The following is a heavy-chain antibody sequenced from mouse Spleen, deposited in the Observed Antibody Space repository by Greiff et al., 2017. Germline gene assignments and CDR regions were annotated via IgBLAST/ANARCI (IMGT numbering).Heavy chain of an antibody. CDR2: INPGNGGT. Sequence: QVQLQQSGAELVKPGASVKLSCKASGYTFIHYYMYWVKQRPGQGLEWIGEINPGNGGTNFNEKFKNKATLTVDKSSNTAYIQLNSLTSEDSAVYFCSRPYYGSVDYWGQGTSVTVSS. CDR1: GYTFIHYY. V-gene: IGHV1S81*02. CDR3: SRPYYGSVDY. J-gene: IGHJ4*01. D-gene: IGHD2-9*01.